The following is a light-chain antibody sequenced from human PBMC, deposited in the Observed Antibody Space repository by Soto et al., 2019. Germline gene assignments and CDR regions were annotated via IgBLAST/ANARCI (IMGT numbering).Light chain of an antibody. CDR2: DAS. Sequence: EIVMTQSPDTLCLSPGESATISGRASQSVTLRYLAWYQQKPGQAPRLLIYDASSRATGIPDRFSGGGSGTDFTLTISRLEPEDFAVYYCQQFSSYPLTFGGGTKVDIK. CDR1: QSVTLRY. V-gene: IGKV3-20*01. J-gene: IGKJ4*01. CDR3: QQFSSYPLT.